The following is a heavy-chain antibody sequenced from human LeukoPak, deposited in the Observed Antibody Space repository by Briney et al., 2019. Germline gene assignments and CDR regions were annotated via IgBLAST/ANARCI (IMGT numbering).Heavy chain of an antibody. V-gene: IGHV4-59*11. CDR3: AREATYYDILTGYSRGNAFDI. J-gene: IGHJ3*02. CDR1: GGPISSHY. D-gene: IGHD3-9*01. Sequence: SETLSLTCTVSGGPISSHYWSWIRQPPGKGLEWIGYIYYSGSTNYNPSLKSRVTISVDTSKNQFSLKLSSVTAADTAVYYCAREATYYDILTGYSRGNAFDIWGQGTMVTVSS. CDR2: IYYSGST.